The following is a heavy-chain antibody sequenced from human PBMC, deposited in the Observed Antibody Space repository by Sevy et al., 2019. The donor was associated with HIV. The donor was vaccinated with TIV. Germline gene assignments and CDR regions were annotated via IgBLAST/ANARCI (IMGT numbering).Heavy chain of an antibody. J-gene: IGHJ4*02. V-gene: IGHV3-7*01. Sequence: GGSLRLSCAASGFSFSAYWMAWVRHVPGKGLEWVANLNQDGSEKYPVDSVRGRFTISRDNAKNSLYLQMNSLRAEDTAVYYSASQRGGYERLYYFDYWGQGTLVTVSS. D-gene: IGHD5-12*01. CDR3: ASQRGGYERLYYFDY. CDR2: LNQDGSEK. CDR1: GFSFSAYW.